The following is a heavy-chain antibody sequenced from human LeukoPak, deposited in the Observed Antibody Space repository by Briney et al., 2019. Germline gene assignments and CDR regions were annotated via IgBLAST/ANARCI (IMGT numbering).Heavy chain of an antibody. J-gene: IGHJ4*02. V-gene: IGHV4-34*01. Sequence: SETLSLTCAVYGGSFSGYYWSWIRQPPGKGLEWIGEINHSGSTNYNPSPKSRVTISVDTSKNQSSLKLSSVTAADTAVYYCAREGVTIFGVVNESPPFDYWGQGTLVTVSS. CDR3: AREGVTIFGVVNESPPFDY. CDR2: INHSGST. CDR1: GGSFSGYY. D-gene: IGHD3-3*01.